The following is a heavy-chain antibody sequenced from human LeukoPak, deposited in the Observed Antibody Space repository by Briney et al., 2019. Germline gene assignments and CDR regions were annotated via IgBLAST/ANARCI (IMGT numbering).Heavy chain of an antibody. Sequence: PPGGCLRLSWAASGFTFSSYGMHWVRQAPGEGLGWVAFILYDGSNKYYADSVKGRFTISRDNSKNTLYLQMNSLRAEDTAVYYFEKPGSGYWDRSYDWFDPWGQGTLVTVSS. V-gene: IGHV3-30*02. CDR2: ILYDGSNK. J-gene: IGHJ5*02. D-gene: IGHD3-3*01. CDR3: EKPGSGYWDRSYDWFDP. CDR1: GFTFSSYG.